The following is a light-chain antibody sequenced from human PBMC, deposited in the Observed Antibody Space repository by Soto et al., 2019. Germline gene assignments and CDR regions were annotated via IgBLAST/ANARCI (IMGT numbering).Light chain of an antibody. CDR3: QQYNKWPAEIT. CDR2: GAS. Sequence: EIVLTQSPATPSLSPGERATLSRRASQSVSTSLAWYQQKPGQAPRLLIYGASSRATGIPARFSGSGSGTEFTLTISSLQSEDSGVYYCQQYNKWPAEITFGQGTRLEI. V-gene: IGKV3D-15*01. J-gene: IGKJ5*01. CDR1: QSVSTS.